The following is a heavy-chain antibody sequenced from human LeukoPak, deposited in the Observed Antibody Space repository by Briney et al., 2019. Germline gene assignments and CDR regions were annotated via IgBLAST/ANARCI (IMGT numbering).Heavy chain of an antibody. CDR3: ARDPRPNYYGSGSYPLP. J-gene: IGHJ5*02. CDR2: IYYSGST. CDR1: GGSINTNNYY. D-gene: IGHD3-10*01. Sequence: SETLSLTCTVSGGSINTNNYYWGWIRQPPGRGLEWIGSIYYSGSTYYNPSLKSRVTISVDTSKNQFSLKLSSVTAADTAVYYCARDPRPNYYGSGSYPLPWGQGTLVTVSS. V-gene: IGHV4-39*07.